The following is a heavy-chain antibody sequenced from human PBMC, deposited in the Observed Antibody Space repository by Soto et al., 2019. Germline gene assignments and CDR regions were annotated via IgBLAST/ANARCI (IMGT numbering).Heavy chain of an antibody. D-gene: IGHD6-19*01. Sequence: GSLRLSCVASGFTFSNNDMTWFRQAPGKGLEWVSTIDGTITFSNYADSVEGRFTISRDNSRNTVYLQMNSLRADETAVYYCAKNSGWFTAWGQGTLVTVSS. CDR2: IDGTITFS. V-gene: IGHV3-23*05. J-gene: IGHJ5*02. CDR1: GFTFSNND. CDR3: AKNSGWFTA.